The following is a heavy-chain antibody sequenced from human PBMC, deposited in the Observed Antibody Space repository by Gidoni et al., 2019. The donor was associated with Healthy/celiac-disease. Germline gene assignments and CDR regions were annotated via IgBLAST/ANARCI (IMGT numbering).Heavy chain of an antibody. J-gene: IGHJ3*02. D-gene: IGHD2-2*01. CDR3: ARRVRTHGCSSTSCYIHHGDAFDI. V-gene: IGHV4-39*01. Sequence: QLQLQESGPGLVKPSETLSLTCTVSGGSISSSSYYWGWTRQPPGKGLEWIGSIYYSGSTYYNPSLKSRVTISVDTSKNQFSLKLSSVTAADTAVYYCARRVRTHGCSSTSCYIHHGDAFDIWGQGTMVTVSS. CDR2: IYYSGST. CDR1: GGSISSSSYY.